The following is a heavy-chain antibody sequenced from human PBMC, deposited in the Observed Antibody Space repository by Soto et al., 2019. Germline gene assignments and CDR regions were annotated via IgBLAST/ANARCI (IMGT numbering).Heavy chain of an antibody. J-gene: IGHJ6*03. CDR2: NSIYNGNT. CDR1: GYTFTSYG. V-gene: IGHV1-18*01. D-gene: IGHD6-13*01. CDR3: ARRFGYSTSYDSYYLDV. Sequence: QIQLVQSGGEVKKPGASVKVSCKASGYTFTSYGISWVRQAPGQGLEWMGWNSIYNGNTNYAEKFQGRVTMTTDTSTSTAYMELGSLRSDDTAVYYCARRFGYSTSYDSYYLDVWGKGTPVTVSS.